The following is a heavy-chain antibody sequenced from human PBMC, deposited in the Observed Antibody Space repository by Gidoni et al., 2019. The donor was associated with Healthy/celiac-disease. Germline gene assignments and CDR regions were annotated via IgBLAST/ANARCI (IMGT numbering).Heavy chain of an antibody. J-gene: IGHJ3*02. V-gene: IGHV4-61*01. CDR2: IYYSGST. CDR3: ARDPVPDYGGKVGAFDI. D-gene: IGHD4-17*01. Sequence: QVQLQESGPGLVKPSETLSLTCTVSGGSVSSGSHYWSWIRQPPGKGLEWIGYIYYSGSTNYNPSLKSRVTISVDTSKNQFSLKLSSVTAADTAVYYCARDPVPDYGGKVGAFDIWGQGTMVTVSS. CDR1: GGSVSSGSHY.